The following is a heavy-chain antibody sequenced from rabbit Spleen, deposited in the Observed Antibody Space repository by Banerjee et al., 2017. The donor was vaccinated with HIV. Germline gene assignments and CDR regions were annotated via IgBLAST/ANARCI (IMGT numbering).Heavy chain of an antibody. CDR2: IYVNSGST. V-gene: IGHV1S43*01. J-gene: IGHJ6*01. D-gene: IGHD1-1*01. CDR1: GFSFGDRDV. CDR3: ARDTSSSFSSYGMDL. Sequence: QEQLVESGGGLVQPTGSLTLTCKASGFSFGDRDVMCWVRQAPGKGLELVGCIYVNSGSTWYASWVNGRFTISRSTSLNTVDLKMTSLTAADTATYFCARDTSSSFSSYGMDLWGPGTLVPVS.